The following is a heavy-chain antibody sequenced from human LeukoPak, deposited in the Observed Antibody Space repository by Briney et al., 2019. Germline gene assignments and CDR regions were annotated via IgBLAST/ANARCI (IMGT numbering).Heavy chain of an antibody. CDR2: MNPNSGNT. CDR3: ARVSAIQLFIYYYYYMDV. V-gene: IGHV1-8*01. Sequence: ASVKVSCKASGYTSTSYDINWVRQATGQGLEWMGWMNPNSGNTGYAQKSQGRVTMTRNTSISTAYMELSSLRSEDTAVYYCARVSAIQLFIYYYYYMDVWGKGTTVTISS. D-gene: IGHD5-18*01. J-gene: IGHJ6*03. CDR1: GYTSTSYD.